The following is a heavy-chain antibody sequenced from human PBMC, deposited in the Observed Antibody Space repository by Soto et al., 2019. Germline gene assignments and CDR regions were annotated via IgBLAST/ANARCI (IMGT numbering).Heavy chain of an antibody. CDR3: ARDLSYSSLFDY. J-gene: IGHJ4*02. V-gene: IGHV1-3*01. Sequence: ASVKVSCKASGYTFTSYAMHWVRQAPGQRLEWMGWINAGNGSTKYSQKFQGRVTITRDTSASTAYMELSSLRSEDTAVYYCARDLSYSSLFDYWGQGTLVTVSS. CDR1: GYTFTSYA. D-gene: IGHD6-6*01. CDR2: INAGNGST.